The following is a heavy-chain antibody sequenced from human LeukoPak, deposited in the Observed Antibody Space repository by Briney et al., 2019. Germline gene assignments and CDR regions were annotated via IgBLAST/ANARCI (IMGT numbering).Heavy chain of an antibody. CDR3: ARGLRRIVVVTAIRGPAAFDI. Sequence: SETLSLTCAVYGGSFSGYYWSWIRQPPGKGLEWIGEINHSGSTNYNPSLKSRVTISVDTSKNQFSLKLSSVTAADTAVYYCARGLRRIVVVTAIRGPAAFDIWGQGTMVTVSS. J-gene: IGHJ3*02. CDR1: GGSFSGYY. D-gene: IGHD2-21*02. CDR2: INHSGST. V-gene: IGHV4-34*01.